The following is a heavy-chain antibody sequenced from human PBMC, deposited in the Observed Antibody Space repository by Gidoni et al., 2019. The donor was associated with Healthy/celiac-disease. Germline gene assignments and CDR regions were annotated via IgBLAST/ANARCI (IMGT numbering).Heavy chain of an antibody. Sequence: QVQLVQSGAEVKKPGASVKVSCKVSGYTLTELSMHWVRQAPGKGLEWMGGFDPEDGETIYAQKFQGRVTMTEDTSTDTAYMELSSLRSEDTAVYYCATGLGCSGGSCYSFLGWFDPWGQGTLVTVSS. CDR1: GYTLTELS. CDR3: ATGLGCSGGSCYSFLGWFDP. CDR2: FDPEDGET. V-gene: IGHV1-24*01. D-gene: IGHD2-15*01. J-gene: IGHJ5*02.